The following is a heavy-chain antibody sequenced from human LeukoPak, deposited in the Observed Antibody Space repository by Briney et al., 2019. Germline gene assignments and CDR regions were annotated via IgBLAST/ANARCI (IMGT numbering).Heavy chain of an antibody. CDR1: GITFSSYG. Sequence: GGTLRLSCAASGITFSSYGMSWVRQVPGKGLEWVSSISHTGGSPYYADSVKGRFTVSRDNSKNTLYLQMNSLTVEDTAIYYCAKNADRGAYCRGGSCYPYYYYYMDVWGTGTTVTISS. CDR2: ISHTGGSP. D-gene: IGHD2-15*01. CDR3: AKNADRGAYCRGGSCYPYYYYYMDV. V-gene: IGHV3-23*01. J-gene: IGHJ6*03.